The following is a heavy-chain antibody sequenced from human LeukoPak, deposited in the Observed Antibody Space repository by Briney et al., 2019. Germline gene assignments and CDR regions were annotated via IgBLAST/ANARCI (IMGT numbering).Heavy chain of an antibody. V-gene: IGHV3-23*01. CDR2: ISGSGGNT. Sequence: GGSLRLSCAASGFTFSSYAMSWVRQAPGKGLEWVSVISGSGGNTYYADSVKGRFTISRDNSKNTLYLQMNSLKTEDTAVYYCTTDPQRGYYYGSGSYYANDYGMDVWGQGTTVTVSS. D-gene: IGHD3-10*01. CDR3: TTDPQRGYYYGSGSYYANDYGMDV. J-gene: IGHJ6*02. CDR1: GFTFSSYA.